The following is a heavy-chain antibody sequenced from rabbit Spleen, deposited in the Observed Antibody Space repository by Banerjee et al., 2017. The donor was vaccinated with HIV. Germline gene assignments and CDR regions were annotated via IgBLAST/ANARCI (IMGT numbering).Heavy chain of an antibody. CDR2: IKIGGSA. J-gene: IGHJ4*01. CDR3: ARDGYSRGWGIILYYFNL. CDR1: GSDISGYR. Sequence: QQQLEESGGGLVTPGGTLTLTCTASGSDISGYRIGWVRQAPGKGLESIGVIKIGGSAYYATWVNGRFTISKTSTTVDLKMTSLTAADTATYFCARDGYSRGWGIILYYFNLWGQGTLVTVS. D-gene: IGHD4-1*01. V-gene: IGHV1S25*01.